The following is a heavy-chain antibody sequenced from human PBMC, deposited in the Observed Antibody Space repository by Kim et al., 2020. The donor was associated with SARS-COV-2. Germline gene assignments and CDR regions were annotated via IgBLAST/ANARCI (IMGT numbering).Heavy chain of an antibody. V-gene: IGHV1-18*01. D-gene: IGHD4-17*01. Sequence: NDAQKRQGRVTLTTDTSTSTACLELRSLRSDDTAVYFCARDRGYGDDTFDYWGQGTLVTVSS. CDR3: ARDRGYGDDTFDY. J-gene: IGHJ4*02.